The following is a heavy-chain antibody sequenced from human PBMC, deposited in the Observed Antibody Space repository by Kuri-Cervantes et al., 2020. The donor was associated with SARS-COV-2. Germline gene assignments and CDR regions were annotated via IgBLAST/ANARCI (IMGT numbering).Heavy chain of an antibody. CDR1: GYTFTTYW. D-gene: IGHD4-11*01. CDR3: ARLDPWGVTNYYYYYMDV. Sequence: GGSLRLSCRASGYTFTTYWIVWVRQMPGRGLEWMGIIYPGDSDTRYSPSFQGQVTISADKSINTAYLQWSGLKASDTAMYYCARLDPWGVTNYYYYYMDVWGKGTTVTVSS. CDR2: IYPGDSDT. V-gene: IGHV5-51*01. J-gene: IGHJ6*03.